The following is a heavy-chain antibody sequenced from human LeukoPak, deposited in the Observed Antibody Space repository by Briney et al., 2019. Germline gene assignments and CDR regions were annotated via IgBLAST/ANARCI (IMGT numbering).Heavy chain of an antibody. J-gene: IGHJ5*02. Sequence: GGSLRLSCAASGFTFSSYGMHWVRQAPGKGLEWVAVIWYDGSNKYYADSVKGRFTISRDNSKNTLYLQMNSLRAEDTAVYYCARDSKPAGTLDWFDPWGQGTLVTVSS. CDR2: IWYDGSNK. CDR3: ARDSKPAGTLDWFDP. V-gene: IGHV3-33*01. D-gene: IGHD1-7*01. CDR1: GFTFSSYG.